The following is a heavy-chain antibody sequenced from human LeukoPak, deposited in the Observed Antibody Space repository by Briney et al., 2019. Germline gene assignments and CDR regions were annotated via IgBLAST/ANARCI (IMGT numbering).Heavy chain of an antibody. Sequence: LSLTCAVYGGSFSGYYWSWIRQPPGKGLDWVGVVSYDGSNKYYADSVKGRFIISRDNSKNTLYLQMNGLRVEDTAVYYCAKEHVLKGTADFWGQGTLVTVSS. J-gene: IGHJ4*02. D-gene: IGHD1-7*01. CDR3: AKEHVLKGTADF. V-gene: IGHV3-30*18. CDR1: GGSFSGYY. CDR2: VSYDGSNK.